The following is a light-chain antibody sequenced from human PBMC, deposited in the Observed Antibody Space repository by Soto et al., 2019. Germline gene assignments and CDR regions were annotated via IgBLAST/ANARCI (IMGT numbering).Light chain of an antibody. CDR2: AAS. CDR1: QSIDNF. J-gene: IGKJ2*01. V-gene: IGKV1-39*01. Sequence: DIQMTHSPSSLSASVGDRVTITCRPSQSIDNFLNWYQQKPGKAPNLLIYAASSLQSGVSSRFSGSGSGTDFTPTISSLQPEDSATYYCQQSYSLPYTFGQGTKVDIK. CDR3: QQSYSLPYT.